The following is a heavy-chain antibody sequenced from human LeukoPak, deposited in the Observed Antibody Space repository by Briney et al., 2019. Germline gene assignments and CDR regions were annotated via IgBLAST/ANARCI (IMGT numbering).Heavy chain of an antibody. CDR3: ARHLTYGGWNS. D-gene: IGHD4-23*01. Sequence: GGSLRLSCAASGFTFSSYWMQWVRQAPEKGLVWVSRINSDGSSASYADSVKGRFTISRDNAKNTLYLQMNSLRAEDTAVYYCARHLTYGGWNSWGQGTLVTVSS. V-gene: IGHV3-74*01. J-gene: IGHJ4*02. CDR2: INSDGSSA. CDR1: GFTFSSYW.